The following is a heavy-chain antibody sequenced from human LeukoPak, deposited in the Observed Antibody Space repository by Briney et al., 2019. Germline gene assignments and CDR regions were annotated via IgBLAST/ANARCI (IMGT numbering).Heavy chain of an antibody. CDR2: ISGGGTT. CDR1: GFTFSSSA. CDR3: ARCSSTSCYTFDY. Sequence: PGGSLRLSCAASGFTFSSSAMSWVRQAPGKGLEWVSTISGGGTTYYADSVKGRFTISRDNSKSTLYLQMNSLRAEDTAVYYCARCSSTSCYTFDYWGQGTLVTVSS. J-gene: IGHJ4*02. V-gene: IGHV3-23*01. D-gene: IGHD2-2*02.